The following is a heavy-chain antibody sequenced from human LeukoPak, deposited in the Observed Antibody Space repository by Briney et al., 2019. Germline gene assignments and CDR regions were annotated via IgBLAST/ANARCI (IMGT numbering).Heavy chain of an antibody. CDR1: GFTFSNAW. CDR2: SKSKTDGGTT. CDR3: TTDIYGDYGLDWFDP. Sequence: PGGSLRLSCAASGFTFSNAWMSWVRQAPGKGLEWVGRSKSKTDGGTTDYAAPVKGRFTISRDDSKNTLYLQMNSLKTEDTAVYYCTTDIYGDYGLDWFDPWGQGTLVTVSS. J-gene: IGHJ5*02. V-gene: IGHV3-15*01. D-gene: IGHD4-17*01.